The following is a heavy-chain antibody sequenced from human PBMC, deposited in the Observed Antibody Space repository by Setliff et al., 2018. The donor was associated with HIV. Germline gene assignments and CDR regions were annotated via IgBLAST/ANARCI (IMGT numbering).Heavy chain of an antibody. CDR3: SRHLGYCSTTNSC. Sequence: PGGSLRLSCAASGFTFDDYGMSWVRQAPGKGLEWVSGINWNGGSTGYVDSVKGRFTISRDNAKNSLYLQMSSLRGEDTAVYYCSRHLGYCSTTNSCWGQGTPVTVSS. CDR1: GFTFDDYG. V-gene: IGHV3-20*04. CDR2: INWNGGST. J-gene: IGHJ4*02. D-gene: IGHD2-2*03.